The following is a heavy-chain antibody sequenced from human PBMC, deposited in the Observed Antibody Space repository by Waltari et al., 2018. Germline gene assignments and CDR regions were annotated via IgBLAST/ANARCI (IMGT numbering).Heavy chain of an antibody. CDR2: ISYDGSNK. CDR3: ARDSGGATEFYYYGMDV. D-gene: IGHD3-16*01. V-gene: IGHV3-30-3*01. J-gene: IGHJ6*02. CDR1: GFTFSSYA. Sequence: VQLVESGGGVVQPGRSLRLSCAASGFTFSSYAMHWVRQAPGKGLEWVAVISYDGSNKYYADSVKGRFTISRDNSKNTLYLQMNSLRAEDTAVYYCARDSGGATEFYYYGMDVWGQGTTVTVSS.